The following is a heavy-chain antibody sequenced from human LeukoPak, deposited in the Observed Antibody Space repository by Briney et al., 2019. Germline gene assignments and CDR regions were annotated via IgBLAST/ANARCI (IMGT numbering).Heavy chain of an antibody. CDR2: IYYSGST. CDR3: ARERLRIGGFDF. J-gene: IGHJ4*02. D-gene: IGHD2-15*01. Sequence: SETLSLTCTVSGGTITNYYWSWIRQPPGKGLEWIGYIYYSGSTNYNPSLKSRVTISLDTSKNQFSLKLSSVTAADTAVYYCARERLRIGGFDFWGQGTLVTVSS. CDR1: GGTITNYY. V-gene: IGHV4-59*01.